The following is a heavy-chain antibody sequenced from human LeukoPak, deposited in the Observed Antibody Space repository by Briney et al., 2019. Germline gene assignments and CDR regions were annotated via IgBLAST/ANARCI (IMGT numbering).Heavy chain of an antibody. D-gene: IGHD5-24*01. CDR1: GESFSGYS. CDR2: INHSGST. V-gene: IGHV4-34*01. CDR3: AYLGPRLPQRWLQNDY. J-gene: IGHJ4*02. Sequence: PSETLSLTCAVYGESFSGYSWSWIRQPPGKGLEWIGEINHSGSTNYNPSLKSRVTISVDTSKNQFSLKLSSVTAADTAVYYCAYLGPRLPQRWLQNDYWGQGTLVTVSS.